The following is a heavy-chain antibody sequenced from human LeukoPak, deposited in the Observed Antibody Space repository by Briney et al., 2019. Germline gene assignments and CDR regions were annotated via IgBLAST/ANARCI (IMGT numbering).Heavy chain of an antibody. V-gene: IGHV3-48*04. CDR1: GFSFSSHS. CDR3: ARDSTQYDNGVYFDVHDI. CDR2: ISSSSSST. Sequence: GGSLRLSCAASGFSFSSHSMNWVRQAPGKGLEWVSYISSSSSSTYYADSVKGRFTISRDNAKNSLFLQMNSLRAEDTAVYYCARDSTQYDNGVYFDVHDIWGQGTMVTVSS. J-gene: IGHJ3*02. D-gene: IGHD2-8*01.